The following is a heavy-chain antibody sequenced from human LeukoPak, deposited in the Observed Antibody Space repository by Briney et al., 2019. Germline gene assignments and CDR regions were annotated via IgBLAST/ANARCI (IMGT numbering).Heavy chain of an antibody. CDR2: INPNSGGT. V-gene: IGHV1-2*02. CDR3: GRILPPIVVVVAASSGNWFDP. Sequence: ASVKVSCKASGYTFTGYYMHWVRQAPGQGLEWMGWINPNSGGTNYAQKFQGRVTMTRDTSISTAYMELSRLRSDDTAVYYCGRILPPIVVVVAASSGNWFDPWGQGTLVTVSS. CDR1: GYTFTGYY. D-gene: IGHD2-15*01. J-gene: IGHJ5*02.